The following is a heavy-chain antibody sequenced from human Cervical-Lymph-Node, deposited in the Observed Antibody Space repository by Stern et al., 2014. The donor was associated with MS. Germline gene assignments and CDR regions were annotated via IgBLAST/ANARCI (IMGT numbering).Heavy chain of an antibody. J-gene: IGHJ4*02. V-gene: IGHV3-30*04. CDR3: ARDNYGGYLDY. D-gene: IGHD4-23*01. CDR1: GFIFSKFV. Sequence: VQLVESGRGVVQPGRSLRLSCAGSGFIFSKFVMHFVRQAPGKGLEWVAASWYDASKEYYADSVKGRFTISRDNSKNTLYLQMNSLRIEDTAVYYCARDNYGGYLDYWGQGTRVTVSS. CDR2: SWYDASKE.